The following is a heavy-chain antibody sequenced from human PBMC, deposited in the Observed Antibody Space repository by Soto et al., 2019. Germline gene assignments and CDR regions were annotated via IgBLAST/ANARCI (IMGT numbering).Heavy chain of an antibody. J-gene: IGHJ6*02. D-gene: IGHD3-10*01. CDR3: ARLPAQISLVRGARQYYYFYGMDV. Sequence: GESLKISCKGSGYSFTTYWIGWVRQMPGKGLEWMGIIYPDDSDTRYSPSFQGQVTVSADKSISTAYLQWSSLKASDTAMYYCARLPAQISLVRGARQYYYFYGMDVWGPGTTVTVSS. CDR1: GYSFTTYW. CDR2: IYPDDSDT. V-gene: IGHV5-51*01.